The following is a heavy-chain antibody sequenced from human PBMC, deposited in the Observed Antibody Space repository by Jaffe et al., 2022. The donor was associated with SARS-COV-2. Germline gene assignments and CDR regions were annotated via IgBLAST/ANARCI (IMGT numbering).Heavy chain of an antibody. CDR1: GYSISSGHY. D-gene: IGHD4-17*01. Sequence: QVQLQESGPRLVKSSETLSLTCSVSGYSISSGHYWGWIRQPPGKGLEWIGTIYHSGTTYYNPSLKSRVIISVDTSNNQFSLKVNYVTAADTAVYYCARDASWGYADGDYNWFDSWGQGTLVTVSS. CDR3: ARDASWGYADGDYNWFDS. J-gene: IGHJ5*01. V-gene: IGHV4-38-2*02. CDR2: IYHSGTT.